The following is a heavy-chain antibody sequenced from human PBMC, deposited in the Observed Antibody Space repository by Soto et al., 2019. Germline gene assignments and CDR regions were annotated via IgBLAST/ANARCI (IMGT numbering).Heavy chain of an antibody. J-gene: IGHJ4*02. D-gene: IGHD1-26*01. CDR2: IYWNDDR. V-gene: IGHV2-5*01. Sequence: ESGPTLVNPTQTLTLTCTFSGFSLSTTGVGVGWIRQPPGKALEWLALIYWNDDRRYSPSLKSRLTITTDTSKNQVVLTMTNMDPVDTATYYCAHSASVTCCYYFDYWGQATRVTVAS. CDR1: GFSLSTTGVG. CDR3: AHSASVTCCYYFDY.